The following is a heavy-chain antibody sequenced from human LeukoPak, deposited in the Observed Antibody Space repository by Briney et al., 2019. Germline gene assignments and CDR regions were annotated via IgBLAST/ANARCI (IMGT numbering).Heavy chain of an antibody. V-gene: IGHV4-59*08. D-gene: IGHD3-3*01. CDR2: SHYSGST. J-gene: IGHJ6*03. CDR3: ARVAYYDFWSGYGDYYYYYMDV. Sequence: PSETLSLTCTVSGGSISTYYWTWIRQPPGKGLEWIGFSHYSGSTNYNPSLQSRVTISVDTSKNQFSLKLSSVTAADTAVYYCARVAYYDFWSGYGDYYYYYMDVWGKGTTVTVSS. CDR1: GGSISTYY.